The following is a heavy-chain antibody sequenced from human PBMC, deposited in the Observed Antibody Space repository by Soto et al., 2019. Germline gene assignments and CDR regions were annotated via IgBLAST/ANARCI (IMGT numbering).Heavy chain of an antibody. CDR3: XXXXXXGDC. V-gene: IGHV3-33*01. Sequence: QVQLVESGGGVVQPGRSLRLSCAASGFTXSSYGMHWVRQAPGKGLEWVAVIWYDGSSKYYADSVKGRFTISRDNSKNTLYLQMNSLXXXXXXXXXXXXXXXXGDCWGQGTLVTVSS. J-gene: IGHJ4*02. CDR2: IWYDGSSK. CDR1: GFTXSSYG.